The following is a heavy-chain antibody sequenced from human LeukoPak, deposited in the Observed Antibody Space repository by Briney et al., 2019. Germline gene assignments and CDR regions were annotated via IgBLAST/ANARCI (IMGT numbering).Heavy chain of an antibody. V-gene: IGHV1-18*01. J-gene: IGHJ5*02. CDR1: GYTFTNYG. Sequence: ASVKVSCKASGYTFTNYGISWVRQAPGQGLEWMGWISTDNGNTYYAQKVQGRVTMTTDTSTSTTYMELRSLRSDDTAVYYCARDPGSFLSSSGWLNWFDPWGQGTLVTVSS. D-gene: IGHD6-19*01. CDR3: ARDPGSFLSSSGWLNWFDP. CDR2: ISTDNGNT.